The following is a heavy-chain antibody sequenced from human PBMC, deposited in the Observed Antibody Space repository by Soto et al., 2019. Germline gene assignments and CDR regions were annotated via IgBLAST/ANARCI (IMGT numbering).Heavy chain of an antibody. J-gene: IGHJ4*02. Sequence: EVQLVESGGGLVKPGGSLRLSCAASGFTFSSYTMNWVRQAPGKGLEWVSSISSSSSYIYYADSVKGRFTISRDNAKNSLYLQMNSRRAEDTAVYYWARGDLGDSSGYWGQGTLVTVSS. CDR2: ISSSSSYI. CDR3: ARGDLGDSSGY. CDR1: GFTFSSYT. D-gene: IGHD3-22*01. V-gene: IGHV3-21*01.